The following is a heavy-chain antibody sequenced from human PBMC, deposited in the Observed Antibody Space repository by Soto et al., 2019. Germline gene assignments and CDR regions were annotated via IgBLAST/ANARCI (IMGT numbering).Heavy chain of an antibody. J-gene: IGHJ6*02. D-gene: IGHD3-10*01. Sequence: QVQLQESGPGLVKPSETLSLTCTVSGGSISGYYWSWIRQPPGKELEWISFIYYSGDTNYNPSLKSRVTISVDTSKNQFSLKLTSVPAADAAVYYCSRYYYNSGTHYYAMDVWGQGTTVTVSS. CDR3: SRYYYNSGTHYYAMDV. CDR2: IYYSGDT. V-gene: IGHV4-59*13. CDR1: GGSISGYY.